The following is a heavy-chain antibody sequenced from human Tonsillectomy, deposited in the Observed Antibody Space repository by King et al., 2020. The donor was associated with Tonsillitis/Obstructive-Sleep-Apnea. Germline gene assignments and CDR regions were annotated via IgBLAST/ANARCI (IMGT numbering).Heavy chain of an antibody. CDR2: INTDTENP. CDR1: GYKFTNYA. D-gene: IGHD2-21*01. V-gene: IGHV7-4-1*02. CDR3: ARVENPVEVVCSSKYNYYYLDE. Sequence: VQLVQSGSELKKPGASVKVSCKASGYKFTNYAMNWVRQAPGQGLQWMGWINTDTENPTYAQGFRGRFVFSLDTSDSTAHLEITSLKTEDSAVYYCARVENPVEVVCSSKYNYYYLDEWGQGTTVTVSS. J-gene: IGHJ6*02.